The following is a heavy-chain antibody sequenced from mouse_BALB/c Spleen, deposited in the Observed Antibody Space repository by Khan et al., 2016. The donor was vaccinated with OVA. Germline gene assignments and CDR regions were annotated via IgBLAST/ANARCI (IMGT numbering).Heavy chain of an antibody. J-gene: IGHJ4*01. Sequence: DLVKPGASVKLSCKASGYTFTSYWINWIKQRPGQGLEWIGRIAPGSGSTDYNEMFKGKVTLTVDTSSSTVYIQLSSLSSEDSAVYFCERENYYGSSGYAMDYWGQGTSVTVSS. CDR2: IAPGSGST. D-gene: IGHD1-1*01. V-gene: IGHV1S41*01. CDR1: GYTFTSYW. CDR3: ERENYYGSSGYAMDY.